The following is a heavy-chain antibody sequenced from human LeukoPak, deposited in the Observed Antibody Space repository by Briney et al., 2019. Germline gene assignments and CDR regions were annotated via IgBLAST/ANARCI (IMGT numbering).Heavy chain of an antibody. CDR2: ISYDGSNK. D-gene: IGHD6-13*01. CDR3: ASRGYSSSWTDY. V-gene: IGHV3-30*03. CDR1: GFTFSSYG. J-gene: IGHJ4*02. Sequence: GRSLRLSCAASGFTFSSYGMHWVRQAPGKGLEWVAVISYDGSNKYYADSVKGRFTISRDNSKNTLYLQMNSLRAEDTAVYYCASRGYSSSWTDYWGQGTLVTVSS.